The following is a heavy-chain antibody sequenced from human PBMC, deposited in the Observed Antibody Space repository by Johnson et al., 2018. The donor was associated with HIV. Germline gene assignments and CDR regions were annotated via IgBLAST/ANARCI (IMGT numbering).Heavy chain of an antibody. D-gene: IGHD3-10*01. V-gene: IGHV3-64*01. CDR1: GFTFSSYA. CDR3: ARGSGQGRAAGLVQGTAFDI. CDR2: ISSDGGTT. J-gene: IGHJ3*02. Sequence: VQLVESGGGLVQPGGSLRLSCAASGFTFSSYAMHWVRQAPGKGLEYVSAISSDGGTTYYANSVKGRFTISRANSKNTLYLQMGSLRADDMAVYYWARGSGQGRAAGLVQGTAFDIWGQGTMVTVSS.